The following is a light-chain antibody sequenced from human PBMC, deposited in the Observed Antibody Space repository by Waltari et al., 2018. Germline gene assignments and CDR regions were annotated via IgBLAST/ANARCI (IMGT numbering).Light chain of an antibody. Sequence: SYELTQPSSVSVSPGQTARITCSGDILAKRYARWFQQKPGQAPVVVIYKDRERPSGIPERFSGSNSGTTVTLTISGAQVEDEADYYCYSAADNNRQVFGGGTKLTVL. CDR2: KDR. J-gene: IGLJ3*02. CDR3: YSAADNNRQV. CDR1: ILAKRY. V-gene: IGLV3-27*01.